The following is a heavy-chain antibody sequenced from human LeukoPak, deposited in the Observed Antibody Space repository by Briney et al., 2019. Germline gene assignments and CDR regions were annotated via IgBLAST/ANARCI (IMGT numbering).Heavy chain of an antibody. D-gene: IGHD3-22*01. CDR3: ARGYDSSGYYYIPFDP. V-gene: IGHV4-59*01. CDR1: GASISSYY. CDR2: IYYSGST. J-gene: IGHJ5*02. Sequence: SETLSLTCSVSGASISSYYWSWIRQPPGKGLEWIAYIYYSGSTNYNPSLKSRVTISVDTSKNQFSLKLSSVTAADTAVYYCARGYDSSGYYYIPFDPWGQGTLVTVSS.